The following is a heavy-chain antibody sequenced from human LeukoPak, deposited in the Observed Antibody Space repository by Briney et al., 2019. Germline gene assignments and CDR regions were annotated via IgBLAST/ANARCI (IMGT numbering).Heavy chain of an antibody. D-gene: IGHD3-22*01. CDR2: ISSSGSTI. CDR3: ARDNYDNNGYYFD. CDR1: GFTFSSYE. Sequence: GGSPRLSCAASGFTFSSYEMNWVRQAPGKGLEWVSYISSSGSTIYYADSVKGRFTISRDNAKNSLYLQMNSLRAEDTAVYYCARDNYDNNGYYFDWGQGTLVTVSS. V-gene: IGHV3-48*03. J-gene: IGHJ4*02.